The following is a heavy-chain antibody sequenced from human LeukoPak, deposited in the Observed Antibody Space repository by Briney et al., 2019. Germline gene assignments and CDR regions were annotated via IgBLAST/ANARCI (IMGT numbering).Heavy chain of an antibody. CDR1: GFTFSSYA. CDR3: ASTDYYDSSGYGV. V-gene: IGHV3-21*01. CDR2: ISSSSSYI. Sequence: GGSLRLSCAASGFTFSSYAMSWVRQAPGKGLEWVSAISSSSSYIYYADSVKGRFTISRDNAKNSLYLQMNSLRAEDTAVYYCASTDYYDSSGYGVWGQGTLVTVSS. D-gene: IGHD3-22*01. J-gene: IGHJ4*02.